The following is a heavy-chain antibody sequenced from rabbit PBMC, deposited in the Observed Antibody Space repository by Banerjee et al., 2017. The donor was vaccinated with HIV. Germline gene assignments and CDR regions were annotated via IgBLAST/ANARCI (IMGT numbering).Heavy chain of an antibody. Sequence: QEQLVESGGGLVQPEGSLTLTCKASGSDFSSNAMCWVRQAPGKGLELIACIYSSNGDKWYASWVNGRFTISKTSSTTVTLQMTSLTAADTATYFCARDLAGVTGWNFNLWGPGTLVTVS. CDR2: IYSSNGDK. CDR3: ARDLAGVTGWNFNL. CDR1: GSDFSSNA. D-gene: IGHD4-1*01. V-gene: IGHV1S47*01. J-gene: IGHJ4*01.